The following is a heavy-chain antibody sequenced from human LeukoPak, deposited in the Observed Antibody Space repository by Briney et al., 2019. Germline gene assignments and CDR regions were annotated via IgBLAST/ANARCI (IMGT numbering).Heavy chain of an antibody. CDR2: ISGSGGST. CDR3: ARDRGAYGSGSYYNDFDY. CDR1: GFTFSSYA. D-gene: IGHD3-10*01. J-gene: IGHJ4*02. V-gene: IGHV3-23*01. Sequence: GGSLRLSCAASGFTFSSYAMSWVRQALGKGLEWVSAISGSGGSTYYADSVKGRFTISRDNSKNTLYLQMNSLRAEDTAVYYCARDRGAYGSGSYYNDFDYWGQGTLVTVSS.